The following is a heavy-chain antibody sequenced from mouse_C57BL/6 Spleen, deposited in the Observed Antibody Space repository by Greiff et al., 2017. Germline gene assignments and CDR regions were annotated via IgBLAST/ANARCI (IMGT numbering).Heavy chain of an antibody. CDR2: ISYDGSN. D-gene: IGHD2-2*01. J-gene: IGHJ2*01. V-gene: IGHV3-6*01. CDR3: ARDRGLPHFDY. CDR1: GYSITSGYY. Sequence: EVQLQESGPGLVKPSQSLSLTCSVTGYSITSGYYWNWIRQFPGNKLEWMGYISYDGSNNYNPSLKNRISITRDTSKNQFFLKLNSVNTEDTATYYCARDRGLPHFDYWGQGTTLTVSS.